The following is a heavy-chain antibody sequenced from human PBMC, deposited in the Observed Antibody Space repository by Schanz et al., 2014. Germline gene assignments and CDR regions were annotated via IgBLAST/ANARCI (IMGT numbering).Heavy chain of an antibody. Sequence: QVQLQQWGAGLLKPSETLSLTCAVYGGSFSGYYWSWIRQPPGKGLEWIGFISYSGSTYYNPSLKRRVTISVDTSKNQFSLNRSSATAADTAVYYCASDRGRGDLPGDIWGQGTMVTVSS. CDR3: ASDRGRGDLPGDI. V-gene: IGHV4-34*11. D-gene: IGHD4-17*01. CDR2: ISYSGST. CDR1: GGSFSGYY. J-gene: IGHJ3*02.